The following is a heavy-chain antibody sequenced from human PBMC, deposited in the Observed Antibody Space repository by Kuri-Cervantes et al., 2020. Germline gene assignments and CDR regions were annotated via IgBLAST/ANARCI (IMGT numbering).Heavy chain of an antibody. CDR1: GGSIGSGNYY. Sequence: SETLSLTCTVSGGSIGSGNYYCSWIRQHPGKGLEWIGYIYYSGSTYYNPSLKSRVTISVDTSKNQFSLKLSSVTAADTAVYYCAREPLSGSPVIPSRRDWYFDLWGRGTLVTVSS. J-gene: IGHJ2*01. CDR2: IYYSGST. V-gene: IGHV4-31*03. D-gene: IGHD3-10*01. CDR3: AREPLSGSPVIPSRRDWYFDL.